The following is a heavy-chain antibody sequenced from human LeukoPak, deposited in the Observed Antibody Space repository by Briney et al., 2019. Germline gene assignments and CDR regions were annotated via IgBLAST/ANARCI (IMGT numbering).Heavy chain of an antibody. CDR3: ARDDVAWNDVHWFDP. D-gene: IGHD1-1*01. CDR2: ISSTGSSI. J-gene: IGHJ5*02. Sequence: GGSLRLSCAASGFTFSYYTMSWVRQAPGKGLEWVSSISSTGSSIYYADSVKGRFTISRDNAKNPLYLQMSSLRVEDTAVYYCARDDVAWNDVHWFDPWGQGTPVTVSS. CDR1: GFTFSYYT. V-gene: IGHV3-21*01.